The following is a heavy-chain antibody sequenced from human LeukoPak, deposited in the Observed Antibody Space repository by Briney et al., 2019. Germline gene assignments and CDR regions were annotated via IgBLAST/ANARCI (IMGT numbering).Heavy chain of an antibody. Sequence: SVKVSCKVSGGSFRGYGFTWVRQAPGQGLEWMGGISPVFGTATYAQKFKGRVTPTTDESTSTAYMEVSSLRHEDTAIYYCAAEAVHDSGGYYPSLDYWGQGTLVTVSS. D-gene: IGHD3-22*01. V-gene: IGHV1-69*05. CDR3: AAEAVHDSGGYYPSLDY. J-gene: IGHJ4*02. CDR2: ISPVFGTA. CDR1: GGSFRGYG.